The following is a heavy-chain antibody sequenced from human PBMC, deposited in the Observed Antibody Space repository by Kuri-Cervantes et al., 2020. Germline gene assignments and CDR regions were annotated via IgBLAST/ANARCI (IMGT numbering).Heavy chain of an antibody. Sequence: SETLSLTCTVSGGSISSSSYYWGWSRQPPGKGLEWIGNIYYSGSTYYNPSLKSRVTISVDTSKNQFSLKLSSVTAADTAVYYCARDRRYYYDSSGYWGQGTLVTDSS. CDR2: IYYSGST. CDR3: ARDRRYYYDSSGY. CDR1: GGSISSSSYY. D-gene: IGHD3-22*01. V-gene: IGHV4-39*07. J-gene: IGHJ4*02.